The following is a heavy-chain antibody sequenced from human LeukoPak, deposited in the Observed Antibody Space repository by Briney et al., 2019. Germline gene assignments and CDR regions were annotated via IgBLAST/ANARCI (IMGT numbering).Heavy chain of an antibody. CDR1: GFTFDDYA. Sequence: PGGSLRLSCAASGFTFDDYAMHWVRQAPGKGLEWVSGISWNSGSIGYADSVKGRFTISRDNAKNTLYLQMNSLRAEDTAVYYCVRGYCSDIICPVDYWGQGILVTVSS. J-gene: IGHJ4*02. V-gene: IGHV3-9*01. CDR3: VRGYCSDIICPVDY. D-gene: IGHD2-15*01. CDR2: ISWNSGSI.